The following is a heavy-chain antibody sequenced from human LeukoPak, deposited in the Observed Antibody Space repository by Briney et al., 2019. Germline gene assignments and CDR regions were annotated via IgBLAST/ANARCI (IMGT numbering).Heavy chain of an antibody. D-gene: IGHD3-22*01. CDR3: ARDTYESSGSLDY. Sequence: GGSLKLSCAASGFIFSSYGMNWVRQAPGKGLEWVSSITSSSTYIYYVDSVKGRFTISRDNAKNSLYLQMNSLRAEDTALYYCARDTYESSGSLDYWGQGTLVTVSS. V-gene: IGHV3-21*01. CDR1: GFIFSSYG. J-gene: IGHJ4*02. CDR2: ITSSSTYI.